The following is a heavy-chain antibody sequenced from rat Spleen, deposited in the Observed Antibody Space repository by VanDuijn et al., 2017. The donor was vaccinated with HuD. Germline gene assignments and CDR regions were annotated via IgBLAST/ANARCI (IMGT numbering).Heavy chain of an antibody. J-gene: IGHJ1*01. CDR1: GFTFNNYW. CDR2: ITHIGGTS. Sequence: EVQLVESGGGLVQPGRSLKLSCEASGFTFNNYWMTWIRQAPGKGLEWVATITHIGGTSYYPDSVKGRFTISRDNAKNTLYLQMDSLRSEDTATYYCAKDMGEQLYDWYFDFWGPGTMVTVSS. D-gene: IGHD1-2*01. V-gene: IGHV5-31*01. CDR3: AKDMGEQLYDWYFDF.